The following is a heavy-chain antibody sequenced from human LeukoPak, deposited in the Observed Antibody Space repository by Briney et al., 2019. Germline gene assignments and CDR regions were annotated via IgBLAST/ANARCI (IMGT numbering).Heavy chain of an antibody. Sequence: GGSLRLSCAASGFTFSSYTMSWVRQAPGKGLERVSGISGRSDSIYYADSVEGRFTISRDYSKSTVDLQMNSLRAEDTAVYYCAKVRISGTTGLDYFDCWGQGTLVTVSS. CDR3: AKVRISGTTGLDYFDC. CDR1: GFTFSSYT. D-gene: IGHD1-7*01. J-gene: IGHJ4*02. CDR2: ISGRSDSI. V-gene: IGHV3-23*01.